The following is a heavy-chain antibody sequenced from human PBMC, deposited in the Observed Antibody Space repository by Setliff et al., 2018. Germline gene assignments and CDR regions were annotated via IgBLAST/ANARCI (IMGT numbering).Heavy chain of an antibody. J-gene: IGHJ6*03. CDR2: IQNGGNT. CDR3: ARGPPGYYYYMNV. Sequence: SETLSLTCTVSGDSISRYYWTWIRQPPGKGLEWIGYIQNGGNTKYNPSLGSRITMSVDTSKNQFSLKLSSVTAADTAVYYCARGPPGYYYYMNVWGQGTTVTVSS. CDR1: GDSISRYY. V-gene: IGHV4-59*01.